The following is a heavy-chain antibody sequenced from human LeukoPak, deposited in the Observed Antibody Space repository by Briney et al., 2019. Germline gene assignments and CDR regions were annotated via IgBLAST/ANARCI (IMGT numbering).Heavy chain of an antibody. CDR1: GFTFSNYR. D-gene: IGHD2-2*01. Sequence: GGSLTLSCAAFGFTFSNYRMSWVGQAPGKGLEWLANINKDGSEKYYADSVKGRFTISRDNTKNSISLHMNSLRAADTAVFYCSRAIEDIFVVPATMAPFYFYMDVWGKGTTVTVSS. CDR3: SRAIEDIFVVPATMAPFYFYMDV. CDR2: INKDGSEK. J-gene: IGHJ6*03. V-gene: IGHV3-7*04.